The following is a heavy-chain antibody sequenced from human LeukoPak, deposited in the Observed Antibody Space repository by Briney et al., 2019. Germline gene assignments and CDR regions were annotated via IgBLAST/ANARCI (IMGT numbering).Heavy chain of an antibody. J-gene: IGHJ4*02. Sequence: PGGSLRLSCTASGFTFSNAWMSWVCQAPGKGLEWVGRIKSKSDGGTTDYAAPVKGRFTISRDDSENTLYLQMNSLKTEDTAVYYCTTEYPNRHGYSSSCYTYSAQGTLVTVSS. CDR2: IKSKSDGGTT. V-gene: IGHV3-15*01. CDR1: GFTFSNAW. CDR3: TTEYPNRHGYSSSCYTY. D-gene: IGHD6-13*01.